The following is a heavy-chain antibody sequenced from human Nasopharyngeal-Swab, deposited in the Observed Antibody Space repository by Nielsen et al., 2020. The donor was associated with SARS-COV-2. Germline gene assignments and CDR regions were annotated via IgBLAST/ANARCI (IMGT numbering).Heavy chain of an antibody. D-gene: IGHD3-10*01. J-gene: IGHJ4*02. V-gene: IGHV1-69*04. CDR2: IIPILGIA. CDR1: GGTFSSYA. Sequence: SVKVSCKASGGTFSSYAISWVRQAPGQGLEWMGRIIPILGIANYAQKFQGRVTITADKSTSTAYMELSSLRSEDTAVYYCARGTMVRGVFISDPLYWGQGTLVTVSS. CDR3: ARGTMVRGVFISDPLY.